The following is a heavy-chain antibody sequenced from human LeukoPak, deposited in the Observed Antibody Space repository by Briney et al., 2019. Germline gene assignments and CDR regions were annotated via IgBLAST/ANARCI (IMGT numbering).Heavy chain of an antibody. CDR2: ISGSGGTT. V-gene: IGHV3-23*01. D-gene: IGHD3-9*01. CDR3: AKSLTGWGFDY. J-gene: IGHJ4*02. Sequence: PGGSLRLSCATSGFTFSSDVMRWARQAPGKGLEWVSGISGSGGTTYYADCVKGRFTISRDNSKNTLYLQMNSLRAEDTAVYYCAKSLTGWGFDYWGQGTLVTVSS. CDR1: GFTFSSDV.